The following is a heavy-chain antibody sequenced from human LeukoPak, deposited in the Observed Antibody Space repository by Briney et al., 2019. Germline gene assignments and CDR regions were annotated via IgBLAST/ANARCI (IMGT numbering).Heavy chain of an antibody. D-gene: IGHD3-22*01. CDR2: ISSSNTYI. J-gene: IGHJ4*02. CDR1: GFTSSSYS. Sequence: GGSLRLSCAASGFTSSSYSMNWVRQAPGKGLEWVSSISSSNTYIYYADSVKGRFTISRDNAKNSLYLQMNSLRAEDTAVYYCACTAGTGLHDSTGYFYFWGQGTLVTVSS. V-gene: IGHV3-21*01. CDR3: ACTAGTGLHDSTGYFYF.